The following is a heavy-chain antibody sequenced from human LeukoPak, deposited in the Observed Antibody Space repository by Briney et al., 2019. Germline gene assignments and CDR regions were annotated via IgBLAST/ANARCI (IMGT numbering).Heavy chain of an antibody. CDR1: GYSFTSYW. Sequence: GEFLKISCKGSGYSFTSYWIGWVRQMPGKGLEWMGIIYPGDSDTRYSPSFQGQVTISADKSISTAYLQWSSLKASDTAMYYCARQALGYSSSWYEPSEYFQHWGQGTLVTVSS. CDR3: ARQALGYSSSWYEPSEYFQH. D-gene: IGHD6-13*01. CDR2: IYPGDSDT. J-gene: IGHJ1*01. V-gene: IGHV5-51*01.